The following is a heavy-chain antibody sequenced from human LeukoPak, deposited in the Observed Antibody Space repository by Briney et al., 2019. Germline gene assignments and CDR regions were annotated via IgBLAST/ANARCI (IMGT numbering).Heavy chain of an antibody. CDR3: AGHHPRNTVDF. CDR2: ISDIGSI. CDR1: GGSISSYY. V-gene: IGHV4-59*08. J-gene: IGHJ4*02. Sequence: SETLSLTCTVSGGSISSYYWSWIRQPPGKGLERIAHISDIGSINYNPSLKSRVTISLDTSKNQFSLKLSSVTAADTAVYYCAGHHPRNTVDFWGQGTLVTVSS. D-gene: IGHD2-8*02.